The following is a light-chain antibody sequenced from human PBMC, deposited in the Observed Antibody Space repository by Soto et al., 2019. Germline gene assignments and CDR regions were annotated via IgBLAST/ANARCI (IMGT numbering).Light chain of an antibody. J-gene: IGLJ2*01. V-gene: IGLV2-8*01. CDR1: SSDVGGYNY. CDR3: GGWDDSLSGPV. CDR2: EVN. Sequence: QSALTQPPSASGSPGQSVAISCTGTSSDVGGYNYVSWYQQHPGKAPKLMIYEVNKRPSGVPDRFSGSKSGTSASLAISGLRSEDEADYYCGGWDDSLSGPVFGGGTKLTVL.